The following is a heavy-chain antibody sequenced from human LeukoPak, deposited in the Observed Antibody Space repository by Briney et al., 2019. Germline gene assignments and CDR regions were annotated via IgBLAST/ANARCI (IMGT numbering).Heavy chain of an antibody. CDR2: ISGDGGST. CDR1: GFTFDDYA. D-gene: IGHD1-26*01. J-gene: IGHJ3*02. V-gene: IGHV3-43*02. Sequence: GGSLRLSCAASGFTFDDYAMHWVRQAPGKGLEWVSLISGDGGSTYYADSVKGRFTISRDNSKNSLYLQMNSLRTEDTALYYCAKAVRCSGSYCWAFDISGQGTMVTVSS. CDR3: AKAVRCSGSYCWAFDI.